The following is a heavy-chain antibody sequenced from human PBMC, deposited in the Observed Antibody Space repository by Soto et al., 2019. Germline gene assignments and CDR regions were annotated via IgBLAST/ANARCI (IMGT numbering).Heavy chain of an antibody. V-gene: IGHV3-23*01. CDR2: ISGSGGTT. J-gene: IGHJ3*02. Sequence: EVQLLESGGGLEQPGGSLRLSCAASGFTFSSYAMSWVRQAPGKGLEWVSAISGSGGTTYYADSVKGRFTFSRDNSKTTRYLQMNSRRPEDTAVYYCAETASGWFSAFDIWGQGTMVTVSS. CDR1: GFTFSSYA. CDR3: AETASGWFSAFDI. D-gene: IGHD6-13*01.